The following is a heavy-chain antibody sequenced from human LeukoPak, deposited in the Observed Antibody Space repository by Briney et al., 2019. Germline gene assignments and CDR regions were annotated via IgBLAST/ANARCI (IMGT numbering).Heavy chain of an antibody. Sequence: PGGSLRLSCEGSRYSFDSYAMTWVRQAPGKGLEWVSSINGGGDITYYAESVKGRFTVFRDNSKNTLFLQMNSLRAEDTAVFYCAKRYGDSTGWFFDFWGQGSLVTVSS. D-gene: IGHD6-13*01. CDR1: RYSFDSYA. V-gene: IGHV3-23*01. CDR3: AKRYGDSTGWFFDF. CDR2: INGGGDIT. J-gene: IGHJ4*02.